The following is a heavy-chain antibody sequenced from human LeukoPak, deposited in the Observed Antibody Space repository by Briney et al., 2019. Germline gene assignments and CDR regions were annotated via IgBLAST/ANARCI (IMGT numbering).Heavy chain of an antibody. Sequence: GGSLRLSCAASGFTFSSYSMNWVRQAPGKGLEWVSSISSSSSYIYYADSVKGRFTISRDNAKNSLYLQMNSLRAEDTAVYYCARASRGIAAAGYWFDPWGQGTLVTVSS. J-gene: IGHJ5*02. CDR2: ISSSSSYI. V-gene: IGHV3-21*01. CDR3: ARASRGIAAAGYWFDP. CDR1: GFTFSSYS. D-gene: IGHD6-13*01.